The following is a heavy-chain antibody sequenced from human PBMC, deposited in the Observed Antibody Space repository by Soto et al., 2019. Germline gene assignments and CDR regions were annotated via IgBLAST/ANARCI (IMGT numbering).Heavy chain of an antibody. Sequence: SETLSLTCTVSGGSISSSSYYWGWIRQPPGKGLEWIGSIYYSGSTYYNPSLKSRVTISVDTSKNQLSLKLSSVTAADTAVNKCGRLAYGFDYWGQGTLVTVSS. CDR2: IYYSGST. D-gene: IGHD4-17*01. V-gene: IGHV4-39*01. CDR1: GGSISSSSYY. CDR3: GRLAYGFDY. J-gene: IGHJ4*02.